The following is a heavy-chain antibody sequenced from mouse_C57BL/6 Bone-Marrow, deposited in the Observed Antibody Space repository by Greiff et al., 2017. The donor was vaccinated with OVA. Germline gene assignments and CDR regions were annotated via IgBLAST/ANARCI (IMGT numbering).Heavy chain of an antibody. V-gene: IGHV7-4*01. CDR1: GFTFTDYY. J-gene: IGHJ3*01. CDR2: IRNKANGYTT. CDR3: VKAAYSNYSAWFAY. D-gene: IGHD2-5*01. Sequence: EVKLMESGGGLVQPGASLRLSCAASGFTFTDYYMSWVRQPPGKAPEWLALIRNKANGYTTEYTASVKGRFTISRDNCQNILYLQMNTLRAEESATYEGVKAAYSNYSAWFAYWGQGTLVTVSA.